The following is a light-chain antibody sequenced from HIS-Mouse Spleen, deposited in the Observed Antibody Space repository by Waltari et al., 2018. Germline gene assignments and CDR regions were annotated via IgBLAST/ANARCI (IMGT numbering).Light chain of an antibody. CDR3: CSDAGSSTWV. J-gene: IGLJ3*02. CDR1: SSAVGSYNL. CDR2: DGS. Sequence: QSALTQPASVSGSPGQSITISCTGTSSAVGSYNLVSWYQQHPGKAPKLMIYDGSKRPSGVANSFAGSKSGNTASLTIAGLQAEDEADYYCCSDAGSSTWVFGGGTKLTVL. V-gene: IGLV2-23*01.